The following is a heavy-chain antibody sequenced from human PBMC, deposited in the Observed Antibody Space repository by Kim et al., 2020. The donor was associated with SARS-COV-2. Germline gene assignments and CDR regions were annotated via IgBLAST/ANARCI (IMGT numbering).Heavy chain of an antibody. D-gene: IGHD2-15*01. CDR3: ARDRVSGGIYY. J-gene: IGHJ4*02. CDR2: IYYSGST. V-gene: IGHV4-59*01. CDR1: GGSISSYY. Sequence: SETLSLTCTVSGGSISSYYWSWIRQPPGKGLEWIGYIYYSGSTNYNPSLKSRVTISVDTSKNQFSLKLSSVTAADTAVYYCARDRVSGGIYYWGQGTLVT.